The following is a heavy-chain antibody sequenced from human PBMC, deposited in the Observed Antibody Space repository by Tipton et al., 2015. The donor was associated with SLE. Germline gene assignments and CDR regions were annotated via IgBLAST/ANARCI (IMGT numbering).Heavy chain of an antibody. CDR3: AKESPWEEP. CDR2: IISYGDAT. CDR1: GIPLRNYA. D-gene: IGHD1-26*01. V-gene: IGHV3-23*01. J-gene: IGHJ5*02. Sequence: SLRLSCAVYGIPLRNYAMTWVRQAPGKGLEWVSTIISYGDATYYPDSVKGRFTISRDTSRNTLYLQMNNLRGEDTAIYFCAKESPWEEPWGQGTLVTVSS.